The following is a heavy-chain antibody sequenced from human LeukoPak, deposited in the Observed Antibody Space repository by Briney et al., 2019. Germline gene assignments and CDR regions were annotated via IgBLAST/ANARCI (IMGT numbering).Heavy chain of an antibody. CDR2: INQSGST. V-gene: IGHV4-34*01. D-gene: IGHD1-1*01. CDR3: ARVSSNLKVKY. Sequence: SETLSLTCAVYGGSFSTYYWTWIRQSPGKGLEWIGEINQSGSTNYSPSLKSRVTISVDTSKNQFSLKLSSVTAADTAVYYCARVSSNLKVKYWGQGTLVTVSS. CDR1: GGSFSTYY. J-gene: IGHJ4*02.